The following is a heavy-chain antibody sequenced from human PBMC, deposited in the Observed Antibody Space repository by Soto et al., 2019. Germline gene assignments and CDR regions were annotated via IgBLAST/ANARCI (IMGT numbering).Heavy chain of an antibody. D-gene: IGHD3-10*01. CDR2: IKSKTDGGTT. J-gene: IGHJ4*02. V-gene: IGHV3-15*07. Sequence: EVQLLESGGGLVKPGGSLRLSCAASGFTFSNAWMNWVRQAPGKGLEWVGRIKSKTDGGTTDYAAPVKGRFTIAIDNSKNTPYIPMNSQRTEDTAVYYGTTGGYIWCGEFLSYFDDWGQGTPVTVSS. CDR1: GFTFSNAW. CDR3: TTGGYIWCGEFLSYFDD.